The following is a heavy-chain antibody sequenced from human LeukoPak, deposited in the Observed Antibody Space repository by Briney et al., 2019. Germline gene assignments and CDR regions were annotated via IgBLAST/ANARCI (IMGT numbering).Heavy chain of an antibody. CDR1: GGSIRSSYYY. Sequence: PSETLSLTCTVSGGSIRSSYYYWGWIRQPPGKGLEWIGYIYYSGSTYYNPSLKSRVTISVDTSKNQFSLKLSSVTAADTAVYYCASYSSGWYWFDPWGQGTLVTVSS. V-gene: IGHV4-31*03. D-gene: IGHD6-19*01. CDR2: IYYSGST. J-gene: IGHJ5*02. CDR3: ASYSSGWYWFDP.